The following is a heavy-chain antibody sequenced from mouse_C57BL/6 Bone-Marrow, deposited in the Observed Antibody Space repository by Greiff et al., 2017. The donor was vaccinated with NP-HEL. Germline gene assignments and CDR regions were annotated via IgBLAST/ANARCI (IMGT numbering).Heavy chain of an antibody. Sequence: VQLQESGAELAKPGASVKLSCKASGYTFTSYWMHWVKQRPGQGLEWIGYINPSSGYTKYNQKFKAKATLTADKSSSTAYMQLSSLTYEDSAVYYSARGGFNWYFDVWGTGTTVTVSS. CDR1: GYTFTSYW. J-gene: IGHJ1*03. V-gene: IGHV1-7*01. CDR2: INPSSGYT. CDR3: ARGGFNWYFDV.